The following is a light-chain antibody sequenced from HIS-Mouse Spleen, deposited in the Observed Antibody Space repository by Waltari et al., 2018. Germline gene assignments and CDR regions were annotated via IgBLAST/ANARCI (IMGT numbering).Light chain of an antibody. CDR1: SSDVGSYNL. V-gene: IGLV2-23*01. Sequence: QSALTQPASVSGSPGQSITISCTGTSSDVGSYNLFHWYQQHPGKAPKLMIYEGSKRPSGVSNRFSGSKSGNTASLTISGLQAEDEADYYCCSYAGSSTWVFGGGTKLTVL. J-gene: IGLJ3*02. CDR3: CSYAGSSTWV. CDR2: EGS.